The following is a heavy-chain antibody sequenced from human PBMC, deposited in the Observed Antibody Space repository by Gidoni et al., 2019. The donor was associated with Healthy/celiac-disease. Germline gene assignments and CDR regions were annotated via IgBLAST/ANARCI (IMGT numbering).Heavy chain of an antibody. CDR3: ARGTHSIAA. CDR2: IYTSGST. Sequence: QVQLQESGPGLVKPSQTLSLTCTVSGGSISSGSYSWSWIRQPAGKGLEWIGRIYTSGSTNYNPSLKSRVTISVDTSKNQFSLKLSSVTAADTAVYYCARGTHSIAAWGQGTLVTVSS. J-gene: IGHJ5*02. V-gene: IGHV4-61*02. D-gene: IGHD6-6*01. CDR1: GGSISSGSYS.